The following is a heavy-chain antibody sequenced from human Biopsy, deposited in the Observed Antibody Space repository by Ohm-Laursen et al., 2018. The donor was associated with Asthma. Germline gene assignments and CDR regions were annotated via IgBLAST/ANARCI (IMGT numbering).Heavy chain of an antibody. V-gene: IGHV4-59*01. CDR3: VRAVRNEQWLAPFDY. CDR2: VYWTGST. J-gene: IGHJ4*02. Sequence: SETLSLTWGVYGGSISSFYWSWIRQSPEKGLEWMGYVYWTGSTNYNPSLKSRVTMSVDTSKNRMFLELTSVTAADTAIYYCVRAVRNEQWLAPFDYWGQGKPATVSS. D-gene: IGHD6-19*01. CDR1: GGSISSFY.